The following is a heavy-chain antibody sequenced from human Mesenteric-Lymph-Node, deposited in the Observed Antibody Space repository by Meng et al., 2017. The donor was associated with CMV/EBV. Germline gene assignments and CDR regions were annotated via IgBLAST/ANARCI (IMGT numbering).Heavy chain of an antibody. Sequence: GESLKISCAASGFTFRNFAMSWVRQAPGKGLESISLIYSGGGSTYYADSVKGRFTISRDNSKNTLYLHMNSLRAEDTAVYYCAKDLPSRCSSTSCYRGLDVWGQGTTVTVSS. CDR2: IYSGGGST. J-gene: IGHJ6*02. D-gene: IGHD2-2*01. CDR1: GFTFRNFA. V-gene: IGHV3-23*03. CDR3: AKDLPSRCSSTSCYRGLDV.